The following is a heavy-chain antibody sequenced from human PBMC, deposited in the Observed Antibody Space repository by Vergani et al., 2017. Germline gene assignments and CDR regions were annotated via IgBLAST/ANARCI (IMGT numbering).Heavy chain of an antibody. Sequence: EVQLLESGGGLVQPGGSLRLSCAASGFTFSSYAMSWVRQAPGKGLGWVSAISGSGGSTYYADSVKGRFTISRDNSKNTLYLQMNSLRAEDTAVYYCAKVGLVHRGDYGRFDYWGQGTLVTVSS. J-gene: IGHJ4*02. V-gene: IGHV3-23*01. CDR3: AKVGLVHRGDYGRFDY. D-gene: IGHD4-17*01. CDR1: GFTFSSYA. CDR2: ISGSGGST.